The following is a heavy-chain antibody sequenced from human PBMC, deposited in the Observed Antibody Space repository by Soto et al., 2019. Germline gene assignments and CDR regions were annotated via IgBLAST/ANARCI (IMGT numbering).Heavy chain of an antibody. Sequence: PGESLKISCKGSGYSFTSYWISWVRQMPGKGLEWMGRIDPSDSYTNYSPSFQGHVTISADKSISTAYLQWSSLKASDTAMYYCARREKVERLEMDTISPIDGMDVWGQGTTAPVSS. J-gene: IGHJ6*02. CDR1: GYSFTSYW. D-gene: IGHD5-18*01. CDR2: IDPSDSYT. CDR3: ARREKVERLEMDTISPIDGMDV. V-gene: IGHV5-10-1*01.